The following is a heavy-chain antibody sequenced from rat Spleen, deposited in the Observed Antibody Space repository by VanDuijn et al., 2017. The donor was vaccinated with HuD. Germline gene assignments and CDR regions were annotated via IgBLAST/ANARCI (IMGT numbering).Heavy chain of an antibody. CDR3: AKDLDYGPDY. CDR1: GFTFSDSN. J-gene: IGHJ2*01. CDR2: ISYDGGST. V-gene: IGHV5-20*01. Sequence: EVQLVESGGGLVQPGRSLKLSCAASGFTFSDSNMAWVRQAPTKGLEWVASISYDGGSTYYRDSVKGRFTISRDNAENTVYLQMNSLRSEDTATYYCAKDLDYGPDYWGQGVMVTVSS. D-gene: IGHD1-11*01.